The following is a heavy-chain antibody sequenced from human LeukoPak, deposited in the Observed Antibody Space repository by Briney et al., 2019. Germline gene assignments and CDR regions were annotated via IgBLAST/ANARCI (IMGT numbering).Heavy chain of an antibody. CDR2: IYTSGRT. V-gene: IGHV4-4*07. CDR1: GGSISSYY. D-gene: IGHD3-22*01. Sequence: PSETLSLTCTVSGGSISSYYWSWIRQPAGKGLEWIGRIYTSGRTNYNPSLKSRVTISVDKSKNQFSLKLSSVTAADTAVYYCVREYYYDSSGYLVDAFDIWGQGTMVSVSS. CDR3: VREYYYDSSGYLVDAFDI. J-gene: IGHJ3*02.